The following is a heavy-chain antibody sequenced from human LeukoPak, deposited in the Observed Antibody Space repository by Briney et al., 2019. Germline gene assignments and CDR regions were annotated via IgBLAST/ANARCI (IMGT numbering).Heavy chain of an antibody. D-gene: IGHD1-1*01. Sequence: SVKVSCKASGGTFSSYAISWVRQAPGQGLEWMGGIIPIFGTANYAQKFQGRVTITTDESTSTAYMELSSLRSEDTAVYYCARDVFSVRTGSNWFDPWSQGTLVTVSS. CDR1: GGTFSSYA. V-gene: IGHV1-69*05. CDR3: ARDVFSVRTGSNWFDP. J-gene: IGHJ5*02. CDR2: IIPIFGTA.